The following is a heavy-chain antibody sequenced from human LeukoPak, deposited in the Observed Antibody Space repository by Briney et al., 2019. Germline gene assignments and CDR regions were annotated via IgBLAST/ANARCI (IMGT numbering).Heavy chain of an antibody. D-gene: IGHD2-2*01. V-gene: IGHV3-23*01. CDR3: PKGVVVVPSACVY. CDR1: LLPLSRLA. CDR2: ISGSGGST. J-gene: IGHJ4*02. Sequence: PGGSLRHSCEGSLLPLSRLAISWVGQAPGKGLEWVSAISGSGGSTYYADSVKGRFTISRDNSKNTLYLQMNSLRAEDTAVYYCPKGVVVVPSACVYWGQGTLVTVSS.